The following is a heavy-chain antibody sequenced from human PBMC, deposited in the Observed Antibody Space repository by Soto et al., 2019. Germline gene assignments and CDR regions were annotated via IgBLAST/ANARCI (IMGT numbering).Heavy chain of an antibody. CDR3: ARDRNVLRFLEWLSQGMDV. D-gene: IGHD3-3*01. V-gene: IGHV3-33*01. Sequence: LRLSCAASGFTFSSYGMHWVRQAPGKGLEWVAVIWYDGSNKYYADSVKGRFTISRDNSKNTLYLQMNSLRAEDTAVYYCARDRNVLRFLEWLSQGMDVWGQGTTVTVSS. CDR2: IWYDGSNK. J-gene: IGHJ6*02. CDR1: GFTFSSYG.